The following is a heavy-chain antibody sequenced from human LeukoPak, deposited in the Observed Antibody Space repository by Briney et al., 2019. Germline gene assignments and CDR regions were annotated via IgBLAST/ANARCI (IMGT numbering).Heavy chain of an antibody. J-gene: IGHJ4*02. D-gene: IGHD4-17*01. CDR1: RYTFTSYD. V-gene: IGHV1-8*01. CDR2: MNLKSGNT. Sequence: GASVKVPCKASRYTFTSYDINWVRQATGQGLEWMGWMNLKSGNTGYTQKFQGRVTMTRDTSISTAYMELSSLRSEDTAMYYCARVNGDIDYWGQGTLVTVSS. CDR3: ARVNGDIDY.